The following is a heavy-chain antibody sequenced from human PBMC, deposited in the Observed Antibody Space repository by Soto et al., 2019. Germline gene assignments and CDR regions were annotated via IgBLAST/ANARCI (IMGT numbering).Heavy chain of an antibody. V-gene: IGHV1-18*04. J-gene: IGHJ3*02. CDR3: ARDPPYCSSTSCYLGGAFDI. D-gene: IGHD2-2*01. CDR1: GYTFTSYG. CDR2: ISAYNGNT. Sequence: ASVKVSCKASGYTFTSYGISWVRQAPGQGLEWMGWISAYNGNTNYAQKLQGRVTMTTDTSTSTAYMELRSLRSDDTAVYYCARDPPYCSSTSCYLGGAFDIWGQGTMVTVSS.